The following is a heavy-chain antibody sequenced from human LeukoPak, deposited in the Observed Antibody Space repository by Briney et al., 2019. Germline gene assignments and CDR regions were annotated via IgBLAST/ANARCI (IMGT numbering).Heavy chain of an antibody. CDR3: ARQEYCSGGSCYTWFDP. CDR1: GYSFTSYW. D-gene: IGHD2-15*01. CDR2: IYPGDSDT. Sequence: GESLKISCKGSGYSFTSYWIGWVRQMPGKGLEWMGIIYPGDSDTRYSPSFQGQVTISADKSISTAYLQWSSLKASDTAIYYCARQEYCSGGSCYTWFDPWGQGTLVTVSS. V-gene: IGHV5-51*01. J-gene: IGHJ5*02.